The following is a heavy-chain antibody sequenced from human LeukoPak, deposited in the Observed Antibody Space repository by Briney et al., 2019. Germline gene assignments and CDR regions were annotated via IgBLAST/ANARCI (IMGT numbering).Heavy chain of an antibody. CDR3: ARGNVPGVFMKYDYFDY. Sequence: SETLSLTCAVYGGSFSGYYWSWIRQPPGKGLEWIGEINHSGSTNYNPSLKSRVTISVDTSKNQFSLKLSSVTAADTAVYYCARGNVPGVFMKYDYFDYCGQGTLVTVSS. D-gene: IGHD3-10*01. CDR2: INHSGST. CDR1: GGSFSGYY. J-gene: IGHJ4*02. V-gene: IGHV4-34*01.